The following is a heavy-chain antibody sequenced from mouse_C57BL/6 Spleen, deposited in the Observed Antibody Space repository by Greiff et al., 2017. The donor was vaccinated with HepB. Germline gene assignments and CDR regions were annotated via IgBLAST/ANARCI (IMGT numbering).Heavy chain of an antibody. V-gene: IGHV3-6*01. D-gene: IGHD1-1*01. Sequence: EVHLVESGPGLVKPSQSLSLTCSVTGYSITSGYYWNWIRQFPGNKLEWMGYISYDGSNNYNPSLKNRISITRDTSKNQFFLKLNSVTTEDTATYYCAGSSYWYFDVWGTGTTVTVSS. CDR3: AGSSYWYFDV. J-gene: IGHJ1*03. CDR1: GYSITSGYY. CDR2: ISYDGSN.